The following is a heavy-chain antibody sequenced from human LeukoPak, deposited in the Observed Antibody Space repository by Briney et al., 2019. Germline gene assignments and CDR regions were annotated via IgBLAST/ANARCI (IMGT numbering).Heavy chain of an antibody. CDR3: ARESSWFGELLPAWFDP. CDR1: GGSISSGGYY. Sequence: SETLSLTCTVSGGSISSGGYYWSWIRQHPGKGLEWIGYIYYSGSTYYNPSLKSRVTISVDTSKNQFSLKLSSVTAADTAVYYCARESSWFGELLPAWFDPWGQGTLVTVSS. V-gene: IGHV4-31*03. D-gene: IGHD3-10*01. CDR2: IYYSGST. J-gene: IGHJ5*02.